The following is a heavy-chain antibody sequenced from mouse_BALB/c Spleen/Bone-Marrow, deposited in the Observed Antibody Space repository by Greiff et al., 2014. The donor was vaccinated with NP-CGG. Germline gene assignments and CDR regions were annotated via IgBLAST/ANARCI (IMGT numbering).Heavy chain of an antibody. Sequence: VQLKGSGAELVKPGVSVKLSCTASGFNIKDTYMYWVKQRPEKGLEWIGRIDPANGNTKYDPKFQGKATITADTSSNTAYLQLSSLTSEDTAVYYCARYRYYGSSYAMDYWGQGTSVTVSS. J-gene: IGHJ4*01. D-gene: IGHD1-1*01. CDR1: GFNIKDTY. CDR3: ARYRYYGSSYAMDY. CDR2: IDPANGNT. V-gene: IGHV14-3*02.